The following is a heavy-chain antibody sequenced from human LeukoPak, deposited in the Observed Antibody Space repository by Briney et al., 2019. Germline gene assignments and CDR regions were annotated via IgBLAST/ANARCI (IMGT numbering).Heavy chain of an antibody. CDR2: ISWNSGSI. D-gene: IGHD6-19*01. CDR1: GFTFDDYA. CDR3: ARSAVAGTGAIDY. J-gene: IGHJ4*02. Sequence: GGSLRLSCAASGFTFDDYAMHWVRLAPGKGLEWVSGISWNSGSIGYADSVKGRFTISRDNAKNSLSLQMSSLRAEDTAVYYCARSAVAGTGAIDYWGQGTLVTVSS. V-gene: IGHV3-9*01.